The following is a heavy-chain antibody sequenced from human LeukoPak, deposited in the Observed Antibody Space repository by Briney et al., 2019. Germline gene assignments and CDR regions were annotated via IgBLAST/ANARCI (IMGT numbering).Heavy chain of an antibody. D-gene: IGHD4/OR15-4a*01. J-gene: IGHJ4*02. CDR1: GGTLNNFA. V-gene: IGHV1-69*04. CDR2: FIPVLGIR. Sequence: ASVKVSCKASGGTLNNFAIDWVRQAPGQGLEWMGRFIPVLGIRNYAQKFLGRVTFDADKSTSTAYMELSSLRSDDTAVYYCAGDPLLVPPEMVLYFDYWGQGTLVTVSS. CDR3: AGDPLLVPPEMVLYFDY.